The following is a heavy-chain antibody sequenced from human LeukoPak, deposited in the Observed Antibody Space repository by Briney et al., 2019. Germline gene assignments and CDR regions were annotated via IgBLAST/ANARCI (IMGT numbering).Heavy chain of an antibody. D-gene: IGHD6-19*01. CDR1: GFTSSSYS. CDR2: ISSSSSYI. Sequence: GGSLRLSCAASGFTSSSYSMNWVRQAPGKGLEWVSSISSSSSYIYYADSVKGRFTISRDNAKNSLYLQMNSLRAEDTAVYYCARDLRRGIAVAYDYWGQGTLVTVSS. V-gene: IGHV3-21*01. J-gene: IGHJ4*02. CDR3: ARDLRRGIAVAYDY.